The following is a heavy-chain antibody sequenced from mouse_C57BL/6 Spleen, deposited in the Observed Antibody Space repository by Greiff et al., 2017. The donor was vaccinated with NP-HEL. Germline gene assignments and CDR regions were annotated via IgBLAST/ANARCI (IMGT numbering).Heavy chain of an antibody. D-gene: IGHD1-1*01. CDR2: IYPGSGST. J-gene: IGHJ4*01. Sequence: QVQLQQPGAELVKPGASVKMSCKASGYTFTSYWITWVKQRPGQGLEWIGDIYPGSGSTNYNEKFKSKATLTVDTSSSTAYMQLSSLTSEDSAVYYCARIPYYYGSSYGAMDYWGQGTSVTVSS. V-gene: IGHV1-55*01. CDR1: GYTFTSYW. CDR3: ARIPYYYGSSYGAMDY.